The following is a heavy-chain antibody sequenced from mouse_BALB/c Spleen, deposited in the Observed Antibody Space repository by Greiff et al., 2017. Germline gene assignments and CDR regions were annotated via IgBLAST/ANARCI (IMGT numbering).Heavy chain of an antibody. Sequence: EVQVVESGGGLVQPGGSRKLSCAASGFTFSSFGMHWVRQAPEKGLEWVAYISSGSSTIYYADTVKGRFTISRDNPKNTLFLQMTSLRSEDTAMYYCARETTVAVDYWGQGTTLTVSS. V-gene: IGHV5-17*02. CDR3: ARETTVAVDY. J-gene: IGHJ2*01. D-gene: IGHD1-1*01. CDR1: GFTFSSFG. CDR2: ISSGSSTI.